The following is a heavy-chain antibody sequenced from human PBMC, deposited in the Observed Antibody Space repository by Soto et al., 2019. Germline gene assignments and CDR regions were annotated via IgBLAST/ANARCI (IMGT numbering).Heavy chain of an antibody. CDR1: GFTFSSYG. CDR2: ISYDGSNK. V-gene: IGHV3-30*18. Sequence: GGSLRLSCAASGFTFSSYGMHWVRQTPGKGLEWVAVISYDGSNKYYADSVKGRFTISRDNSKNTLYLQMNSLRTEDTAVYYCAKDIAVAGAPGYYYYGMDVWGQGTTVTVSS. D-gene: IGHD6-19*01. J-gene: IGHJ6*02. CDR3: AKDIAVAGAPGYYYYGMDV.